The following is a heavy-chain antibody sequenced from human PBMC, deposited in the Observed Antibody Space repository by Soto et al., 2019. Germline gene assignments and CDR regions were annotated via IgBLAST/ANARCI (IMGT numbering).Heavy chain of an antibody. D-gene: IGHD2-21*02. V-gene: IGHV1-3*01. CDR3: ARSIVVVTALDY. CDR2: VNAGNGNT. J-gene: IGHJ4*02. Sequence: ASVKVSCKASGYTFTSYAMHWVRQAPGQRLEWMGWVNAGNGNTKYSQKFQGRVAITRDTSASTAYMELSSLRSEDTAVYYCARSIVVVTALDYWGQGTLVTVSS. CDR1: GYTFTSYA.